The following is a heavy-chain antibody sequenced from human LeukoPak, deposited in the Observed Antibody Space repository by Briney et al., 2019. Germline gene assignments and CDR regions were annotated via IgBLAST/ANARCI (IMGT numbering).Heavy chain of an antibody. V-gene: IGHV4-4*07. Sequence: PSETLSLTCSVSGGSTNSYYWSWIRQSGGKGLEWIGRIYSSGSTVYNPSLNSRLTMSIDTSKNQFSLTLKSVTATDTAVYYCARVKASSTSWTFDQGGQGALVTVSS. D-gene: IGHD2-2*01. CDR3: ARVKASSTSWTFDQ. CDR1: GGSTNSYY. J-gene: IGHJ4*02. CDR2: IYSSGST.